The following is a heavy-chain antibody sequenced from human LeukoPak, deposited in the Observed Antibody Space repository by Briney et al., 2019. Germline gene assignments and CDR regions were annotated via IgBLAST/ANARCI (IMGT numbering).Heavy chain of an antibody. V-gene: IGHV1-69*01. D-gene: IGHD1-26*01. Sequence: SVKVSCKASGGTFSSYAISWVRQAPGQGLEWMGGIVPIFGTANYAQKFQGRVTITADESTSTAYMELSSLRSEDTAVYYCASLAGAKDYYYYYGMDVWGQGTTVTVSS. CDR2: IVPIFGTA. CDR3: ASLAGAKDYYYYYGMDV. CDR1: GGTFSSYA. J-gene: IGHJ6*02.